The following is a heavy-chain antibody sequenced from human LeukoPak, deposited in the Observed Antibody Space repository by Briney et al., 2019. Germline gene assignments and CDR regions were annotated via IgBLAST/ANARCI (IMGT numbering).Heavy chain of an antibody. CDR3: AKDRREGYPRDSFDI. J-gene: IGHJ3*02. V-gene: IGHV3-23*01. Sequence: GGSLRLSCAASGFTFSSYAMSWVRQAPGKGLEWVSSIKSSGSTTHYADAVKGRFTISRDNSENTVYLQMNSLRAEDTALYYCAKDRREGYPRDSFDIWGQGTAVTVSS. CDR1: GFTFSSYA. CDR2: IKSSGSTT. D-gene: IGHD5-12*01.